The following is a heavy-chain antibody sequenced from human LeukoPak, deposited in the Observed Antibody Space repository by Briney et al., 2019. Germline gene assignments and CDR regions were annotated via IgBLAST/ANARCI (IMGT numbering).Heavy chain of an antibody. CDR1: GGSISSSNW. V-gene: IGHV4-4*02. J-gene: IGHJ3*02. Sequence: SGTLSLTCAVSGGSISSSNWWSWVRQPPGKGLEWIGEIYHSGSTNYNPSLKSRVTISVDKSKNQFSLKLSSVTAADTAVYYCARRGTVVTQTAPDNAFDIWGQGTMVTVSS. CDR3: ARRGTVVTQTAPDNAFDI. D-gene: IGHD4-23*01. CDR2: IYHSGST.